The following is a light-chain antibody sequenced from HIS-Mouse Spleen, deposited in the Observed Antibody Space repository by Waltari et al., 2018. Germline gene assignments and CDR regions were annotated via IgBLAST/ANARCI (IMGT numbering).Light chain of an antibody. CDR1: ALPKQY. V-gene: IGLV3-25*02. Sequence: SYELTQPPSVSVSPGQTARITCSGDALPKQYAYWYQQKPGQAPVLGIYKDSERPSGIPERFSGSSSGTTVTLTISGVQAEDEADYYCCSYAGSFVVFGGGTKLTVL. J-gene: IGLJ2*01. CDR3: CSYAGSFVV. CDR2: KDS.